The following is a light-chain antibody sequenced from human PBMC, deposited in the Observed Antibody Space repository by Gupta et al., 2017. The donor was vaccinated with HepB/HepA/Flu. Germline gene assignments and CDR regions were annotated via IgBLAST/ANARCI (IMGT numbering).Light chain of an antibody. J-gene: IGLJ3*02. V-gene: IGLV2-14*03. CDR2: GVT. CDR1: SSDIGAFNA. CDR3: SSFRSGYTLVV. Sequence: QSALTQPASVSGSPGQTIIISCTGSSSDIGAFNAVSWYQQHPGKAPKLLIYGVTDRPSGDSYRFSGSKSGNTASLTISGLQPEDEATYYCSSFRSGYTLVVFGGGTKLTVL.